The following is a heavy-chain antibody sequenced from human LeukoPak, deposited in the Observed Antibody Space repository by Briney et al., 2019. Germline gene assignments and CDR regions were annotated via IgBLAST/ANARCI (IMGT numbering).Heavy chain of an antibody. J-gene: IGHJ4*02. V-gene: IGHV5-51*01. Sequence: GESLKISCKGAGKSFTSYCIGWVRQMPGKGLEWMGIIYPGDSNTRYSPSFQSQVTISADKSISTAYLQWSSLKASYTAMYYRARRSGYSSSWPLDDWGQGTLVTVSS. D-gene: IGHD6-13*01. CDR1: GKSFTSYC. CDR3: ARRSGYSSSWPLDD. CDR2: IYPGDSNT.